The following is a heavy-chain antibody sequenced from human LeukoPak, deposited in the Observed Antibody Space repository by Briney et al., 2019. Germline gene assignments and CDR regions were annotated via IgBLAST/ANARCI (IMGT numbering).Heavy chain of an antibody. CDR3: ARDDYGGSY. J-gene: IGHJ4*02. CDR1: SESFSGYF. Sequence: KASETLSLTCAIYSESFSGYFWSWIRQPPGKGLEWIGEINYSGSTNYNPSLKSRVTISVDTSKNQFSLKLSSVTAADTAVYYCARDDYGGSYWGQGTLVTVSS. D-gene: IGHD4-23*01. V-gene: IGHV4-34*01. CDR2: INYSGST.